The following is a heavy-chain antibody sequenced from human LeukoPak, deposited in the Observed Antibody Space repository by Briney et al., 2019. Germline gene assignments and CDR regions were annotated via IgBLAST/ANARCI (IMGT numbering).Heavy chain of an antibody. J-gene: IGHJ4*02. CDR3: ASHGGPDYFDY. CDR2: ISSGSTYT. D-gene: IGHD3-10*01. CDR1: GLTFSVNY. Sequence: GGSLRLSCATSGLTFSVNYMSWIRQAPGKGLEWVSYISSGSTYTNYADSVKGRFTISRDNAKNSLYLQMNSLRAEDTAVYYCASHGGPDYFDYWGQGTLVTVSS. V-gene: IGHV3-11*06.